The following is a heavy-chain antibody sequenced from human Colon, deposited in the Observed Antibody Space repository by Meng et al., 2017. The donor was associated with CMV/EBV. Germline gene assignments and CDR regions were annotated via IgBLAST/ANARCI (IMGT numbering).Heavy chain of an antibody. J-gene: IGHJ4*02. CDR2: MNPNSGNT. Sequence: ASVKVSCKASGYSFISYSITWVRHVPGQGLEWMGWMNPNSGNTGYAQKFQGRVTMTRNTSISTAYMELSSLRSEDTAVYYCARGVGYCSSTSCYWDYWGQGTLVTVSS. CDR1: GYSFISYS. CDR3: ARGVGYCSSTSCYWDY. V-gene: IGHV1-8*02. D-gene: IGHD2-2*03.